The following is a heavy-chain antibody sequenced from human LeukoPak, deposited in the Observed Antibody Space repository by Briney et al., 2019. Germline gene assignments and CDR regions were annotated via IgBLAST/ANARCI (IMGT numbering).Heavy chain of an antibody. CDR2: INPSGGST. D-gene: IGHD3-22*01. J-gene: IGHJ3*02. CDR3: ARPIHINYYDSSGDAFDI. CDR1: GYTFTSYY. Sequence: GASVKVSCKASGYTFTSYYMHWVRQAPGQGLEWMGIINPSGGSTSYAQKFQGRITMTRDTSTSTVYMELSSLRSEDTAVYYCARPIHINYYDSSGDAFDIWGQGTMTVSS. V-gene: IGHV1-46*01.